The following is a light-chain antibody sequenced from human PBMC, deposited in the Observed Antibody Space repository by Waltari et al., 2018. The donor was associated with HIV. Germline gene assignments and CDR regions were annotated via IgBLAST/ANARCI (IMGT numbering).Light chain of an antibody. CDR3: TAWDDGLSDPV. J-gene: IGLJ3*02. CDR2: SNN. V-gene: IGLV1-44*01. CDR1: SSNIGSTT. Sequence: QSVLTQPPSASGTPGQRVTISCSGSSSNIGSTTVNWYQQLPGTAPKLRIYSNNQRPSGVPDRFSGSKSGTSASLAISGLQSEDEADYYCTAWDDGLSDPVFGGGTKLTVL.